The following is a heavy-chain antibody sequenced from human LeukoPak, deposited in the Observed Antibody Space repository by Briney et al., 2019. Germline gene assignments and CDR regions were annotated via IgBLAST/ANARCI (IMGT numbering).Heavy chain of an antibody. CDR1: GGTFSSYA. V-gene: IGHV1-69*13. CDR2: IIPIFGTA. CDR3: ARNHTSGLYYFDF. D-gene: IGHD6-19*01. Sequence: ASVKVSCKASGGTFSSYAINWVRQAPGQGLEWMGGIIPIFGTANYAQRFQGRVTITADESASTAYMELSGLRSEDTAVYYCARNHTSGLYYFDFWGQGTLVTVSS. J-gene: IGHJ4*02.